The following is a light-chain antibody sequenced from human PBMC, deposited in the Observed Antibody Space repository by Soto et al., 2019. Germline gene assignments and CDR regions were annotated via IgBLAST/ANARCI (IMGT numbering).Light chain of an antibody. V-gene: IGKV3-15*01. J-gene: IGKJ4*01. CDR3: QQYGDWPIT. CDR1: QSVRNTY. CDR2: GVS. Sequence: EIVMTQSPVTLSVSPGERATLSCRASQSVRNTYLAWYQQKPGQAPRLLISGVSTRAAGIPARFSGSGSWTEFTLTISILQSEDFAVYYCQQYGDWPITFGGGTKVEIK.